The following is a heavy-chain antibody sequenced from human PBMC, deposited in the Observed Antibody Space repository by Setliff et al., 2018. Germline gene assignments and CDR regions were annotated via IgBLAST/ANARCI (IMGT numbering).Heavy chain of an antibody. D-gene: IGHD1-26*01. Sequence: ASVKVSCKASGYTFTTYAISWVRQAPGQGLEWMGWISTSNGNTNYAQNLQGRITMTTDPSTTTAYMELRGLKFDDAAVYYCARGGIYTEGYYYYMDVWGKGTTVTVSS. V-gene: IGHV1-18*01. J-gene: IGHJ6*03. CDR3: ARGGIYTEGYYYYMDV. CDR2: ISTSNGNT. CDR1: GYTFTTYA.